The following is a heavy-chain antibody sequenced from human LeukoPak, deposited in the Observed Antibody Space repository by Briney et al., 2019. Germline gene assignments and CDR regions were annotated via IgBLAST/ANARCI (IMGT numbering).Heavy chain of an antibody. CDR2: ISSISSYI. J-gene: IGHJ4*02. CDR3: ARDLFGEDIVVVVSAY. Sequence: GGSLRLSCAASGFTFSSYSMNWVRQAPGKGLEWVSSISSISSYIYYADSVKGRFTISRDNAKNSLYLQMNSLRAEDTAVYYCARDLFGEDIVVVVSAYWGQGTLVTVSS. V-gene: IGHV3-21*01. CDR1: GFTFSSYS. D-gene: IGHD2-15*01.